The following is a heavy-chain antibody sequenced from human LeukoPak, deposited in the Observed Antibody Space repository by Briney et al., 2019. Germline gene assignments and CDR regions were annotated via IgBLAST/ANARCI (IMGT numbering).Heavy chain of an antibody. CDR2: ISSSSSYI. V-gene: IGHV3-21*01. J-gene: IGHJ4*02. CDR1: GFTFSSYS. CDR3: ARGHSGSFGLDY. D-gene: IGHD1-26*01. Sequence: GGSLRLSCAASGFTFSSYSMNWGRQAPGKGLEWVSSISSSSSYIYYADSVKGRFTISRDNAKNSLYLQMSSLTADDTAVYYCARGHSGSFGLDYWGQGTLVTVSS.